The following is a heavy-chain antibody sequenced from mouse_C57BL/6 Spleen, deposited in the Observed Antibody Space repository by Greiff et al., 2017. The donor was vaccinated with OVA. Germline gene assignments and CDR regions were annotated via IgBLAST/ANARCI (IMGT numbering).Heavy chain of an antibody. CDR1: GFTFSRYD. V-gene: IGHV5-4*03. Sequence: EVMLVESGGGLVKPGGSLKLSCAASGFTFSRYDMSWVRQTPEKRLEWVATISDGGSYTYYPDNVKGRFTISRDNAKNNLYLQMSHLKSEDTAMYYCAKGLYDDTYYYAMDYWGQGTSVTVSS. CDR2: ISDGGSYT. J-gene: IGHJ4*01. CDR3: AKGLYDDTYYYAMDY. D-gene: IGHD2-3*01.